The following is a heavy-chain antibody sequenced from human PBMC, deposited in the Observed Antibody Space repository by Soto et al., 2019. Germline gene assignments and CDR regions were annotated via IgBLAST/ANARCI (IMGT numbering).Heavy chain of an antibody. CDR3: ARESGGGNYCSSTSCYQGAFDY. CDR1: GGTFSSYA. J-gene: IGHJ4*02. V-gene: IGHV1-69*01. Sequence: QLQLVQSGAEVKKPGSSVKVSCKASGGTFSSYAISWVRQAPGQGLEWMGGIIPIFGTANYAQKFQGRVRITADESTSTAYMELSSLRSEDTAVYYCARESGGGNYCSSTSCYQGAFDYWGQGTLVTVSS. CDR2: IIPIFGTA. D-gene: IGHD2-2*01.